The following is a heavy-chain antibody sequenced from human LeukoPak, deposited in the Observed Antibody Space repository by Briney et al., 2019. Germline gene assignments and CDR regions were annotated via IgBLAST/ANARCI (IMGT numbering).Heavy chain of an antibody. CDR3: AKDLYRQLRYFDWLSDY. V-gene: IGHV3-30*18. J-gene: IGHJ4*02. CDR1: GFIFRNYG. Sequence: GGSLRLSCATSGFIFRNYGFHWVRQAPGKGMEWVAVISYDGSNKYYADSVKGRFTISRDNSKNTLYLQMNSRRAEDTAVYYCAKDLYRQLRYFDWLSDYWGQGTLVTVSS. CDR2: ISYDGSNK. D-gene: IGHD3-9*01.